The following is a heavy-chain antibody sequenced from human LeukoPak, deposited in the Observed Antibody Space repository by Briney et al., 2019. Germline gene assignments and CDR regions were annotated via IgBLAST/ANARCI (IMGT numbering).Heavy chain of an antibody. CDR3: AKDVSWGSASFS. CDR1: GGAISSYY. V-gene: IGHV3-23*01. Sequence: PSETLSLTCTVSGGAISSYYWSWIRQSPGKGLEWVSAISGSGGSTYYADSVKGRFTISRDNSKNTLYLQMNSLRAEDTAVYYCAKDVSWGSASFSWGQGTLVTVSS. J-gene: IGHJ5*02. CDR2: ISGSGGST. D-gene: IGHD7-27*01.